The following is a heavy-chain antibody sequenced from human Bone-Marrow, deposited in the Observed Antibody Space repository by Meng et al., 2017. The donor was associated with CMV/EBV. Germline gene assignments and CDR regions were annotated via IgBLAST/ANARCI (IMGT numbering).Heavy chain of an antibody. CDR3: AREERMGDLVVAATTSHDMDV. CDR2: VNPFSGDT. CDR1: GYSFTGYF. D-gene: IGHD1-26*01. Sequence: ASVKVSCKASGYSFTGYFLHWVRQAPRQGLEWLGWVNPFSGDTNYAQKFQGRVTMTRDTSISTAYMELSRLTSDDTAVYFCAREERMGDLVVAATTSHDMDVWGQGSTVTVSS. V-gene: IGHV1-2*02. J-gene: IGHJ6*02.